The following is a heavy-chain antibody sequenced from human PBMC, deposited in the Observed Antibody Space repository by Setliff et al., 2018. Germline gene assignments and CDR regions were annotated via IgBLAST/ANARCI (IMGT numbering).Heavy chain of an antibody. V-gene: IGHV1-18*01. CDR3: ARDLSTTVMTRSWYYFDY. Sequence: GASVKVSCKASGYTFTSYGISWVRQAPGQGLEWMGWISAYNGNTNYAQKLQGRVTMTTDTSTSTAYMELRSLRSDDTAVYYCARDLSTTVMTRSWYYFDYWGQGTLVTVSS. D-gene: IGHD4-17*01. J-gene: IGHJ4*02. CDR2: ISAYNGNT. CDR1: GYTFTSYG.